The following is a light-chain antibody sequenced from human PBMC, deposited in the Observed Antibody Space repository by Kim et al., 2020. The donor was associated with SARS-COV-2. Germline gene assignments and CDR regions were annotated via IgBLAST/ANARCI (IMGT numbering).Light chain of an antibody. V-gene: IGLV2-14*01. Sequence: LTQPASVSGSPVQSITISCTGTSSDVGGYNYVSWYQQHPGKAPKLMIYDVSKRPSGVSNRFSGSKSGNTASLTISGLQAEDEADYYCSSYTSSSTYWVFGGGTQLTVL. CDR3: SSYTSSSTYWV. CDR2: DVS. J-gene: IGLJ3*02. CDR1: SSDVGGYNY.